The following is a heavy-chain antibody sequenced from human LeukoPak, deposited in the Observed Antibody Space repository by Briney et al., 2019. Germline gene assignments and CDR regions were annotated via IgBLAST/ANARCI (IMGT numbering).Heavy chain of an antibody. J-gene: IGHJ4*02. CDR3: ATSPTACSGGSCCSSY. D-gene: IGHD2-15*01. CDR2: ISSSSSYI. V-gene: IGHV3-21*01. CDR1: GFTFSSYS. Sequence: GGSLRLSCAASGFTFSSYSMNWVRQAPGKGLEWVSSISSSSSYIYYADSVKGRFTISRDNAKNSLYLQMNSLRAEDTAVYYCATSPTACSGGSCCSSYWGQGTLVTVSS.